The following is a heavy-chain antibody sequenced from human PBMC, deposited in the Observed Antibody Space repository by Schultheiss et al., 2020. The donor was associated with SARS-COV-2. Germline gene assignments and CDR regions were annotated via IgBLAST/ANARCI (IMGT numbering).Heavy chain of an antibody. D-gene: IGHD6-13*01. CDR2: ISSGSNYI. V-gene: IGHV3-21*06. CDR1: GFTFSSYE. J-gene: IGHJ3*02. Sequence: GGSLRLSCSASGFTFSSYEMNWVRQAPGKGLEWVSSISSGSNYIYYGDSMKGRFTISRDDAKNSLYLQMNSLRAEDTAVYYCARVLGYSISPVGAFDIWGQGTMVTV. CDR3: ARVLGYSISPVGAFDI.